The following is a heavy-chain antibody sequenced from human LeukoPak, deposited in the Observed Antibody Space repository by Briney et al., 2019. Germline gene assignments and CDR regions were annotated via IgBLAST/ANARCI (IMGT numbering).Heavy chain of an antibody. V-gene: IGHV1-8*01. D-gene: IGHD6-13*01. CDR1: GYTFTSYD. CDR3: ARFSFGSSWYEPYYHYYGMDV. Sequence: ASVKVACKASGYTFTSYDINWVRQATGQGLEWMGWMNPNSGNTGYAQKFQGRVTMTRNTSISTAYMELSSLRSEDTAVYYCARFSFGSSWYEPYYHYYGMDVWGQGTTVTVSS. J-gene: IGHJ6*02. CDR2: MNPNSGNT.